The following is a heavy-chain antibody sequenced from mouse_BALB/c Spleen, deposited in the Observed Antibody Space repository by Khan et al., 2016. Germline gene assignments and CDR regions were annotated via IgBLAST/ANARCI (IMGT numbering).Heavy chain of an antibody. D-gene: IGHD2-3*01. Sequence: EVELVESGPGLVKPSQSLSLTCTVTGYSITSDYAWNWIRQFPGNKLEWMGYISYSGSTSYNPSLKSRISITRDTSKNQFFLQLNSVTTEDTATYYCATDGYQSYYYAMDYWGQGTSVTVSS. V-gene: IGHV3-2*02. J-gene: IGHJ4*01. CDR2: ISYSGST. CDR1: GYSITSDYA. CDR3: ATDGYQSYYYAMDY.